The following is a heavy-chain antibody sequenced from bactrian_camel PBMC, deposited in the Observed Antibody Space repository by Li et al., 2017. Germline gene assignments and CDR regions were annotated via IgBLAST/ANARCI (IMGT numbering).Heavy chain of an antibody. CDR1: AYTYSTYS. V-gene: IGHV3S53*01. D-gene: IGHD5*01. CDR2: IVADGRT. CDR3: AADRGYGLGCLSDSGY. J-gene: IGHJ6*01. Sequence: HVQLVESGGGSVQAGGSLRLSCAASAYTYSTYSMGWFRQAPGKEREGVAGIVADGRTVYADSVKGRFTISQDNAKNTVYLQLNSLKPEDTAVYYCAADRGYGLGCLSDSGYWGQGTQVTVS.